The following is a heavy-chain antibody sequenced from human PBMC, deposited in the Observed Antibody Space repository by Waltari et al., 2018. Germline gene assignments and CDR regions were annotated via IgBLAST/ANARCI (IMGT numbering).Heavy chain of an antibody. J-gene: IGHJ4*02. D-gene: IGHD3-22*01. CDR1: GGSFSGYY. Sequence: QVQLQQWGAGLLKPSETLSLTCAVYGGSFSGYYWSWIRQPPGKGLEWIGEINHSGSTNYNPSLKSRVTISVDTSKNQFSLKLSSVTAADTAVYYCARATYYYDSSGYRKPYYFDYWGQGTLVTVSS. V-gene: IGHV4-34*01. CDR3: ARATYYYDSSGYRKPYYFDY. CDR2: INHSGST.